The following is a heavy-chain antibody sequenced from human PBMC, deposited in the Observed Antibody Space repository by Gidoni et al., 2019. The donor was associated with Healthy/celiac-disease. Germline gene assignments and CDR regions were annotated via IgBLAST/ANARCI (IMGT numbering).Heavy chain of an antibody. CDR1: GFTFSSYA. Sequence: EVQLLESGGGLVQPGGSLRLSCAASGFTFSSYAMSWVRQAPGKGLEWVSAISGSGGSTYYADSVKGRFTISRDNSKNTLYLQMNSRRAEDTAVYYCAKGPIYGNAFDYWGQGTLVTVSS. CDR2: ISGSGGST. CDR3: AKGPIYGNAFDY. V-gene: IGHV3-23*01. D-gene: IGHD4-17*01. J-gene: IGHJ4*02.